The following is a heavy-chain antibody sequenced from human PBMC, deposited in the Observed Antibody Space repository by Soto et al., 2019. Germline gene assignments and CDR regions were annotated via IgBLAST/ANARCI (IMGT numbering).Heavy chain of an antibody. CDR2: IYYSGST. V-gene: IGHV4-30-4*08. Sequence: SSETLSLTCTVSGGSISSGDYYWSWIRQHPGKGLEWIGYIYYSGSTYYNPSLKSRVTMSVDTSKNQFSLKLSAVTAADTAVYYCARGPAVRFLQWLFQFDPWGQGTRVTVSS. D-gene: IGHD3-3*01. J-gene: IGHJ5*02. CDR3: ARGPAVRFLQWLFQFDP. CDR1: GGSISSGDYY.